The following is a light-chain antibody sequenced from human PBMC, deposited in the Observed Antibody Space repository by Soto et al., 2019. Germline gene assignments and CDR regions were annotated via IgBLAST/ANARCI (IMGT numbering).Light chain of an antibody. Sequence: IVVTHSPDSLAVSLAERAAINXXSNQXVLYSSNSKNYLAWYQQRPGQAPRXXIYHSSNRATGVPTRFSGSGSGTDFTLTINSLQSEDIAVYYCQQYKTWHRTFGQGTKVDI. V-gene: IGKV4-1*01. CDR2: HSS. CDR3: QQYKTWHRT. CDR1: QXVLYSSNSKNY. J-gene: IGKJ1*01.